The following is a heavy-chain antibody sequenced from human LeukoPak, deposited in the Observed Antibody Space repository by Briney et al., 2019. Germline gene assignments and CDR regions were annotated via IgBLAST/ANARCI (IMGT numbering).Heavy chain of an antibody. CDR1: EFTFSSYG. J-gene: IGHJ5*02. CDR3: AKRTSTWFDP. CDR2: ISYDGSNK. V-gene: IGHV3-30*18. Sequence: PGGSLRLSCAASEFTFSSYGMHWVRQAPGKGLEWVAVISYDGSNKYYAGSVKGRFTISRDNSKNTLYLQMNSLRAEDTAVYYCAKRTSTWFDPWGQGTLVTVSS.